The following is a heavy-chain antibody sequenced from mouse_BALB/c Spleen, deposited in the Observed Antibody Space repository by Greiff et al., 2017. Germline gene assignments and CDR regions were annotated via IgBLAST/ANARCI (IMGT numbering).Heavy chain of an antibody. CDR1: GYTFTSYN. Sequence: QVQLQQPGAELVKPGASVKMSCKASGYTFTSYNMHWVKQTPGQGLEWIGAIYPGNGDTSYNQKFKGKATLTADKSSSTAYMQLSSLTSEDSAVYYCAREGIYYDYQFAYWGQGTLVTVSA. CDR3: AREGIYYDYQFAY. V-gene: IGHV1-12*01. J-gene: IGHJ3*01. CDR2: IYPGNGDT. D-gene: IGHD2-4*01.